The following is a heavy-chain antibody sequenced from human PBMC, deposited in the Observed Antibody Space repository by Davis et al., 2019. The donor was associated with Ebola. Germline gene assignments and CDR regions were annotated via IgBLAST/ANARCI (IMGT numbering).Heavy chain of an antibody. CDR1: GFTVSSNY. CDR2: IYSGGST. V-gene: IGHV3-53*01. J-gene: IGHJ6*04. D-gene: IGHD2-2*01. Sequence: PGGSLRLSCAASGFTVSSNYMSWVRQAPGKGLEWVSVIYSGGSTYYADSVKGRFTISRDNSKNTLYLQMNSLRAEDTAVYYCARGSFTTPTRIVVVPAATTYGMDVWGKGTTVTVSS. CDR3: ARGSFTTPTRIVVVPAATTYGMDV.